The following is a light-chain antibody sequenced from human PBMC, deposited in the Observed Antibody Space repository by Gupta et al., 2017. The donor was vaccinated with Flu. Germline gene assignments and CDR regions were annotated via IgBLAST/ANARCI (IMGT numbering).Light chain of an antibody. CDR1: SNIGAAYD. J-gene: IGLJ2*01. CDR2: VNN. V-gene: IGLV1-40*01. Sequence: SNIGAAYDVHWYQQLPGTAPKLLIYVNNNRPSGVPDRFSGSKSGTSASRAITGLQAEDEAEDDCQSYDSSLRGVVFGGGTKLTVV. CDR3: QSYDSSLRGVV.